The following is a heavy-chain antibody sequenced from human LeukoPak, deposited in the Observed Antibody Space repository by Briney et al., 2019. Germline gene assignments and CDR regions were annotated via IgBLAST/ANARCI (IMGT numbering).Heavy chain of an antibody. CDR3: TTDLEDCSGGSCDY. J-gene: IGHJ4*02. Sequence: PGGSLRLSCAASGFTISNAWMSWVRQAPGKGLEWVGRIKSETDGGTTDYAAPVKGRFTISRDDSKNTLYLQMNSLKTEDTAVYYCTTDLEDCSGGSCDYWGQGTLVTVSS. CDR2: IKSETDGGTT. CDR1: GFTISNAW. V-gene: IGHV3-15*01. D-gene: IGHD2-15*01.